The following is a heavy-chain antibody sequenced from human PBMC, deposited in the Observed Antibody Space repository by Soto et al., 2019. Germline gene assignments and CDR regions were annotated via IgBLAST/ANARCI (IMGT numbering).Heavy chain of an antibody. V-gene: IGHV3-30-3*01. CDR1: GFTFSSYA. Sequence: GGSLRLSCAASGFTFSSYAMHWVRQAPGKGLEWVAVISYDGSNKYYADSVKGRFTISRDNSKNTLYLQMNSLRAEDSAVYYCASNGDPLLGYWGQGTLVTVSS. D-gene: IGHD4-17*01. J-gene: IGHJ4*02. CDR3: ASNGDPLLGY. CDR2: ISYDGSNK.